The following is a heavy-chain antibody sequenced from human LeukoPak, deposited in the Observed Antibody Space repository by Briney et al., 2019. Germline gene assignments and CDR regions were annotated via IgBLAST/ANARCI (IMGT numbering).Heavy chain of an antibody. D-gene: IGHD3-22*01. CDR1: GFTFSSYE. CDR2: ISSGGSTI. Sequence: GGSLRLSCAASGFTFSSYEMNWVRQAPGKGLEWVSYISSGGSTIYYADSVKGRFTISRDNAKNSLYLQMNSLRAEDTAVYYCARDYYDSSGYYWFDYWGRGTLVTVSS. J-gene: IGHJ4*02. V-gene: IGHV3-48*03. CDR3: ARDYYDSSGYYWFDY.